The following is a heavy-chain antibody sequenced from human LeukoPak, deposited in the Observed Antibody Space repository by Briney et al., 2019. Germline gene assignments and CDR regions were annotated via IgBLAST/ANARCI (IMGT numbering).Heavy chain of an antibody. CDR1: GFTFRSHV. CDR2: ISASGGST. V-gene: IGHV3-23*01. J-gene: IGHJ6*03. Sequence: GGSLRLSCAASGFTFRSHVMSWLRQNPGKGLEWVSSISASGGSTNYADSVKGRFTISRDNSKNTVYLQRNSLRAEDTAVYYCAKVMKGSERLTMVRGVIIKTAGLYYMDVWGKGTTVTVSS. D-gene: IGHD3-10*01. CDR3: AKVMKGSERLTMVRGVIIKTAGLYYMDV.